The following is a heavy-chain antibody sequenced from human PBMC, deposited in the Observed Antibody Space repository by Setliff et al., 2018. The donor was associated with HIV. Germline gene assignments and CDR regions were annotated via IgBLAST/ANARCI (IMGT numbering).Heavy chain of an antibody. CDR3: ARDVAEMIVPLDDS. CDR1: GGTFSSYA. J-gene: IGHJ4*02. V-gene: IGHV1-69*05. CDR2: IIPIFGTA. D-gene: IGHD3-22*01. Sequence: ASVKVSCKASGGTFSSYAISWVRQAPGQGLEWMGGIIPIFGTANCAQKFQGRVTITRDSSITTVYMDLTSLRSDDTAVYYCARDVAEMIVPLDDSWGQGTLVTVSS.